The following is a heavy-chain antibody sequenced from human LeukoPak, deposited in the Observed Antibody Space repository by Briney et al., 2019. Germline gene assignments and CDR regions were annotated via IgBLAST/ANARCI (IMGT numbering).Heavy chain of an antibody. CDR3: AKAKHSAMVVAATLIDY. V-gene: IGHV3-23*01. CDR2: ISGSGGST. J-gene: IGHJ4*02. CDR1: GFTFSSYA. Sequence: PGGSLRLSCAASGFTFSSYAMSWVRQAPGKGLEWVSAISGSGGSTYYADSVKGRFTMSRDNSKNTLYLQMNSLRAEDTAVYYCAKAKHSAMVVAATLIDYWGQGTLVTVSS. D-gene: IGHD2-15*01.